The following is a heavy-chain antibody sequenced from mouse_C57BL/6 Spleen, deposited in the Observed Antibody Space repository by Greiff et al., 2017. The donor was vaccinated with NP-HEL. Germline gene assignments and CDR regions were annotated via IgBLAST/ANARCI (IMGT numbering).Heavy chain of an antibody. V-gene: IGHV1-7*01. CDR1: GYTFTSYW. CDR2: INPSSGYT. J-gene: IGHJ4*01. Sequence: QVQLQQPGAELVKPGASVKLSCKASGYTFTSYWMHWVKQRPGQGLEWIGYINPSSGYTKYNQKFKDKATLTADKSSSTAYMQLSSLTYEDSAVYYCARRDSSGYDAMDYWGQGTSVTVSS. D-gene: IGHD3-2*02. CDR3: ARRDSSGYDAMDY.